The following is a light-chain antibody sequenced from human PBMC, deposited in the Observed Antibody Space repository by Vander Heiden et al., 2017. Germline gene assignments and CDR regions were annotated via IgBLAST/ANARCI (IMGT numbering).Light chain of an antibody. J-gene: IGKJ1*01. CDR3: QQYKNWPPWT. CDR2: AAS. V-gene: IGKV3-15*01. CDR1: QSVSTN. Sequence: EIVMTQSPATLSVSPGERATLSCRASQSVSTNLAWYQQKPGQGPRLLILAASTRAPGVPDRISGSGYGTEFALTISSRQSEDFAVYFCQQYKNWPPWTFGQGTKVEIK.